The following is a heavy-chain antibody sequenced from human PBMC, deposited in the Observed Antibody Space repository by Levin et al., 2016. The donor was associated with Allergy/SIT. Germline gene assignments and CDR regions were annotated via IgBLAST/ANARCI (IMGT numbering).Heavy chain of an antibody. V-gene: IGHV3-33*01. CDR2: IWYDGSNK. CDR1: GFTFSSYG. Sequence: GGSLRLSCAASGFTFSSYGMHWVRQAPGKGLEWVAVIWYDGSNKYYADSMKGRFTISRDNSKNTLYLQMNSLRAEDTAVYYCARDSSSSGWYYFDYWGQGTLVTVSS. CDR3: ARDSSSSGWYYFDY. D-gene: IGHD6-19*01. J-gene: IGHJ4*02.